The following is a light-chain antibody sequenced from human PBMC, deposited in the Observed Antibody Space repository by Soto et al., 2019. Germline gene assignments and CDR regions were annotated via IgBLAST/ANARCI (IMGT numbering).Light chain of an antibody. Sequence: EIVLTQSPGTLSLSPGERATLSCRASQIISNKYLAWYQQEPGQAPRLLIHGVSIRATGIPDRFSGSGSGTDFTLTISRLEPEDFAVYYCQLYSGSPWTFGQGTKVDIK. CDR1: QIISNKY. V-gene: IGKV3-20*01. J-gene: IGKJ1*01. CDR2: GVS. CDR3: QLYSGSPWT.